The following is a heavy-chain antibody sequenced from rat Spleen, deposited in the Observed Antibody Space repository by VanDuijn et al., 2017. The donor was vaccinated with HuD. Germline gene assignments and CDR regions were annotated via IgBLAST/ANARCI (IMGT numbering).Heavy chain of an antibody. J-gene: IGHJ2*01. D-gene: IGHD1-7*01. CDR2: ISYDGSST. CDR3: ARGHTMGMDYFDY. CDR1: GFTFSDYG. Sequence: EVQLVESGGGLVQPGRSMKLSCAASGFTFSDYGMVWVLQAPTRGLEWVASISYDGSSTYYRDSVKGRFTISRDNAKSTLYLQMESLRSEDTATYYCARGHTMGMDYFDYWGQGVMVTVSS. V-gene: IGHV5-20*01.